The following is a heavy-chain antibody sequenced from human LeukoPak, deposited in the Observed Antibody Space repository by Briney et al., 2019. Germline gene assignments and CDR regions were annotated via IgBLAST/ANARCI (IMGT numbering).Heavy chain of an antibody. V-gene: IGHV3-21*01. CDR3: ARARWELPLDY. Sequence: GGSLRLSCAASGFTFSSYSMNWVRQAPGKGLEWVSSIGRSSSYIYYTDSVKGRFTISRDNAKNSLYLQMNSLRAEDTAVYYCARARWELPLDYWGQGTLVTVSS. D-gene: IGHD1-26*01. CDR1: GFTFSSYS. J-gene: IGHJ4*02. CDR2: IGRSSSYI.